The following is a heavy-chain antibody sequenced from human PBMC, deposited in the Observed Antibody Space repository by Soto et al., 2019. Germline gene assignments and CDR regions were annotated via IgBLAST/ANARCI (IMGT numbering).Heavy chain of an antibody. V-gene: IGHV4-59*01. D-gene: IGHD3-10*01. Sequence: SETLSLTCTVSGGSISSYYWSWIRQPPGKGLEWIGYIYYSGSTNYNPSLKSRVTISVDTSKNQFSLKLSSVTAADTAVYYCARYASTMVRGEGMDVWGQGTTVTVSS. J-gene: IGHJ6*02. CDR3: ARYASTMVRGEGMDV. CDR2: IYYSGST. CDR1: GGSISSYY.